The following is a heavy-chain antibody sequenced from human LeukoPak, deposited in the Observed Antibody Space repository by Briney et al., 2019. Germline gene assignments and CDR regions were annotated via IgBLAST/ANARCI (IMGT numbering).Heavy chain of an antibody. J-gene: IGHJ6*03. CDR3: ARGGEGYCSSTSCPNYYYYYMDV. D-gene: IGHD2-2*01. CDR2: INPNSGGT. CDR1: GYTFTGYY. Sequence: ASVKVSCKASGYTFTGYYMNWVRQAPGQGLEWMGWINPNSGGTNYVQKFQGRVTMTRDTSISTAYMELSRLRSDDTAVYYCARGGEGYCSSTSCPNYYYYYMDVWGKGTTVTVSS. V-gene: IGHV1-2*02.